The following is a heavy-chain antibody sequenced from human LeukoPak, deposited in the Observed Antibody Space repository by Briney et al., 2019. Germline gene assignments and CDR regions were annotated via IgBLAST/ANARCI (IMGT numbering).Heavy chain of an antibody. J-gene: IGHJ6*02. V-gene: IGHV1-69*13. D-gene: IGHD6-13*01. Sequence: SVKVSCKASGGTFSSYAISWVRQAPGQGLEWMGGIIPIFGTANYAQKFQGRVTITADEPTSTAYMELSSLRFEDTAVYYCARDSVAVPSIAAAGTPGYIPTHMDVWGQGTTVTVSS. CDR2: IIPIFGTA. CDR1: GGTFSSYA. CDR3: ARDSVAVPSIAAAGTPGYIPTHMDV.